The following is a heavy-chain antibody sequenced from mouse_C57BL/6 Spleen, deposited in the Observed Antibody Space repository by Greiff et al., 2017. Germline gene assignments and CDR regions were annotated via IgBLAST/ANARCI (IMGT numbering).Heavy chain of an antibody. J-gene: IGHJ4*01. CDR2: IRNKANGYTT. CDR1: GFTFTDYY. Sequence: EVKLVESGGGLVQPGGSLSLSCAASGFTFTDYYMSWVRQPPGKALEWLGFIRNKANGYTTEYSASVKGRFTISRDNSQSILYLQMIALRAEDSATYYCARYDYGSSYAPCAMDYWGQGTSVTVSS. D-gene: IGHD1-1*01. V-gene: IGHV7-3*01. CDR3: ARYDYGSSYAPCAMDY.